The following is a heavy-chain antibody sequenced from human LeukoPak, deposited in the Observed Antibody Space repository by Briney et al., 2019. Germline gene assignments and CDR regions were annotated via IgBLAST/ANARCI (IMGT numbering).Heavy chain of an antibody. D-gene: IGHD2-2*01. J-gene: IGHJ4*02. V-gene: IGHV4-31*03. CDR2: IYYSGST. CDR1: GGSISSGGYY. CDR3: ARDRYCSSTSCYHDY. Sequence: KPSETLSLTCTVSGGSISSGGYYWSWIRQHPGKGLEWIGYIYYSGSTYYNPSLKSRVTISVDTSKNQFSLKLSSVTAADTAVYYCARDRYCSSTSCYHDYWGQGTLVTVSS.